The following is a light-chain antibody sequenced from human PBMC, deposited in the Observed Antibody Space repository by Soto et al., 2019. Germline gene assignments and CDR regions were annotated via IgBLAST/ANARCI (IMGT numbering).Light chain of an antibody. CDR2: DAS. J-gene: IGKJ3*01. CDR1: QSVSSY. CDR3: QQRSNWQGFT. Sequence: EIVLTQSPATLSLSPGERATLSCRASQSVSSYLAWYQQKPGQAPRLLIYDASNRATGIPARFGGSGSGTDFTLTISSLEPEDFAVYYCQQRSNWQGFTFGPGTKVDIK. V-gene: IGKV3-11*01.